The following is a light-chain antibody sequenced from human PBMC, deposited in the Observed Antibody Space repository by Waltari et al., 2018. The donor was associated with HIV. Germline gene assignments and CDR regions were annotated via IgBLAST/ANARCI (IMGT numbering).Light chain of an antibody. Sequence: QSVLTQPPSVSAAPGPKVTISCSGSYDYVSWYQHVPGAAPKLLIYDNNKRPSGIPDRFSGSKSGTSATLGITGLQTGDEADYYCGTWDPRLSAGVFGGGTKLTVL. CDR3: GTWDPRLSAGV. V-gene: IGLV1-51*01. CDR1: YDY. CDR2: DNN. J-gene: IGLJ3*02.